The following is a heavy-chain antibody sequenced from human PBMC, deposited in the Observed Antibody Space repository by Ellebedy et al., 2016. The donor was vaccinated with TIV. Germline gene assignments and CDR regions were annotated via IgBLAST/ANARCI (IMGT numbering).Heavy chain of an antibody. Sequence: SETLSLTXTVSGGSISSYYWSWIRQPPGKGLEWIGYIYYSGGTNYNPSLKSRVTISVDTSKNQFSLKLSSVTAADTAVYYCARALRSLNWNYLGPGWFDYWGQGTLVTVSS. CDR3: ARALRSLNWNYLGPGWFDY. V-gene: IGHV4-59*01. D-gene: IGHD1-7*01. J-gene: IGHJ4*02. CDR1: GGSISSYY. CDR2: IYYSGGT.